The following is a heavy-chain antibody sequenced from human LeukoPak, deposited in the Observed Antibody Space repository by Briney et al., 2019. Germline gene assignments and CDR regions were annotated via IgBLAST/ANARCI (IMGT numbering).Heavy chain of an antibody. Sequence: SETLSLTCTVSGGSTSSSSYYWGWIRQPPGKGLEWIGSIYYSGSTYYNPSLKSRVTISVDTSKNQFSLKLSSVTAADTAVYYCARVNYDFWSPNYWGQGTLVTVSS. CDR3: ARVNYDFWSPNY. D-gene: IGHD3-3*01. V-gene: IGHV4-39*07. CDR1: GGSTSSSSYY. J-gene: IGHJ4*02. CDR2: IYYSGST.